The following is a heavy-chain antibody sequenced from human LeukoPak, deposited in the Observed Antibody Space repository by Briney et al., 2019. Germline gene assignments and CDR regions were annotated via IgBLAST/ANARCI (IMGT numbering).Heavy chain of an antibody. J-gene: IGHJ4*02. CDR1: GYTFTSYD. D-gene: IGHD3-3*01. CDR3: ATYDCWSGYPNDY. V-gene: IGHV1-8*01. Sequence: ASVKVSCKASGYTFTSYDINWVRQATRQGLEWMGWMNPNSGNTGYAQKFQGRVTMTRNTSISTAYMELSSLRSEDTAVYYCATYDCWSGYPNDYWGQGTLVTVSS. CDR2: MNPNSGNT.